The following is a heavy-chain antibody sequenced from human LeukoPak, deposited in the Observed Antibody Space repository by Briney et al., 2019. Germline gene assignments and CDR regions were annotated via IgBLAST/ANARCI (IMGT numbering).Heavy chain of an antibody. J-gene: IGHJ5*02. CDR1: GFTFTSSA. CDR3: ARCPGALRNWFDP. Sequence: SVKVSCKASGFTFTSSAVQWVRQARGQRLEWIGWIVVGSGNTNYAQKFQERVTITRDMSTSTAYMELSSLRSEDTAVYYCARCPGALRNWFDPWGQGTLVTVSS. CDR2: IVVGSGNT. D-gene: IGHD3-3*01. V-gene: IGHV1-58*01.